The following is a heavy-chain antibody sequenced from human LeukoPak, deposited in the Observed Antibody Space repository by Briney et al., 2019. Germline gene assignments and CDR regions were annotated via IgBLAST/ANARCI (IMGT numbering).Heavy chain of an antibody. CDR3: ARGDIVVVVAAIPNFDY. D-gene: IGHD2-15*01. Sequence: ASVKVSCKASGYTFTGYYIHWVRQAPGQGLEWVGWINPNSGGTNYAQKFQGRVTMTRDTSISTAYMELSRLRSDDTAVYYCARGDIVVVVAAIPNFDYWGQGTLVTVSS. CDR2: INPNSGGT. CDR1: GYTFTGYY. J-gene: IGHJ4*02. V-gene: IGHV1-2*02.